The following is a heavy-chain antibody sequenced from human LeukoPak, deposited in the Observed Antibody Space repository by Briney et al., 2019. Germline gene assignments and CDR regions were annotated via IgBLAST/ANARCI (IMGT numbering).Heavy chain of an antibody. J-gene: IGHJ1*01. CDR3: ASLYGDYTYVQS. CDR1: GYSFSDYW. Sequence: GESLKISCKASGYSFSDYWIGWVRQMPGRGLECMGIIYPGDSDTRYSPSFQGRVTISADESISTAYLQWSSLKASDTAMCYCASLYGDYTYVQSWGKGTLVTVS. V-gene: IGHV5-51*01. D-gene: IGHD4-17*01. CDR2: IYPGDSDT.